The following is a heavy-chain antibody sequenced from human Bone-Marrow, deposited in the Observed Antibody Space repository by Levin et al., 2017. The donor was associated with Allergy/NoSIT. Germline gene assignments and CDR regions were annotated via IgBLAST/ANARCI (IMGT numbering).Heavy chain of an antibody. CDR1: GGSISSYY. Sequence: SETLSLTCTVSGGSISSYYWTWIRQAPEKRLEWIGYIYYNGKSNYNPSLKTRVSISVETSKNLFSLSLSSVTAADSAIYYCARAIPSGGNSYYYYYMDVWGKGITVTVSS. CDR2: IYYNGKS. CDR3: ARAIPSGGNSYYYYYMDV. D-gene: IGHD4-23*01. V-gene: IGHV4-59*01. J-gene: IGHJ6*03.